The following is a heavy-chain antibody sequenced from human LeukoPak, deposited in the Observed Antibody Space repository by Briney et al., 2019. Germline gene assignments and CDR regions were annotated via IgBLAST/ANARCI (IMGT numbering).Heavy chain of an antibody. CDR3: ARVGYYYDSSGFHDAFDI. D-gene: IGHD3-22*01. CDR2: ISSSSSYI. CDR1: GFTFSSYS. J-gene: IGHJ3*02. V-gene: IGHV3-21*01. Sequence: GGSLRLSCAASGFTFSSYSMNWVRQAPGKGLEWVSSISSSSSYIYYADSVKGRLTISRDNAKNSLYLQMNSLRAEDTAVYYCARVGYYYDSSGFHDAFDIWGQGTMVTVSS.